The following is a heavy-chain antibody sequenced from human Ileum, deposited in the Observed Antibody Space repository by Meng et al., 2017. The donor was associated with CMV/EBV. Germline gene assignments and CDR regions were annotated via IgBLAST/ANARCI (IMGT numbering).Heavy chain of an antibody. Sequence: ASGFTFSSYWMHWVRQVPGKGLVWVSRINSDGNSTNYADPVKGRFTISRDNAKNTLYLQMNGLRAEDTAVYYCVRGSSYYYYGMDVWGQGTTVTVSS. V-gene: IGHV3-74*01. CDR2: INSDGNST. J-gene: IGHJ6*02. D-gene: IGHD6-19*01. CDR3: VRGSSYYYYGMDV. CDR1: GFTFSSYW.